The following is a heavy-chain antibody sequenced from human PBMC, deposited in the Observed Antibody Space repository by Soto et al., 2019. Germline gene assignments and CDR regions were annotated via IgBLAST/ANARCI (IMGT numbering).Heavy chain of an antibody. CDR3: AKDGYSITRNKPLDY. CDR1: RFTFSSYA. CDR2: ISVSGGST. J-gene: IGHJ4*02. D-gene: IGHD2-2*01. V-gene: IGHV3-23*01. Sequence: PGESLKISCAASRFTFSSYAMCWVRQAPGKGLEWVSSISVSGGSTYYADSVKGRFTISRDNSKNTLYLQMNSLRAEDTAVYYCAKDGYSITRNKPLDYWGQGTLGTVSS.